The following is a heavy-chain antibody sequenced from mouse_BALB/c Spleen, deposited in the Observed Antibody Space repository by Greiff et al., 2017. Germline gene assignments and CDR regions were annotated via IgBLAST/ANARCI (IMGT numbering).Heavy chain of an antibody. Sequence: EVKVVESGGGLVQPGGSRKLSCAASGFTFSSFGMHWVRQAPEKGLEWVAYISSGSSTIYYADTVKGRFTISRDNPKNTLFLQMTSLRSGDTAMYYCARNYGNLYYAMGYWGQGTSVTVSS. CDR2: ISSGSSTI. J-gene: IGHJ4*01. V-gene: IGHV5-17*02. CDR1: GFTFSSFG. CDR3: ARNYGNLYYAMGY. D-gene: IGHD2-1*01.